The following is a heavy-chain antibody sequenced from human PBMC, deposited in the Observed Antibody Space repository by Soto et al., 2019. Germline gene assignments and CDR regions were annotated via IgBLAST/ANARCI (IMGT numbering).Heavy chain of an antibody. Sequence: SGGSLRLSCAASGFTFSSYEMNWVRQAPGKGLEWVSYISSSGDTMQYADSVKGRFTISRDNAENSLYLQMNCLRAEDTAVYYCARMCGGDCYAAAPWGQGTLVTVSS. V-gene: IGHV3-48*03. CDR3: ARMCGGDCYAAAP. D-gene: IGHD2-21*02. CDR2: ISSSGDTM. CDR1: GFTFSSYE. J-gene: IGHJ5*02.